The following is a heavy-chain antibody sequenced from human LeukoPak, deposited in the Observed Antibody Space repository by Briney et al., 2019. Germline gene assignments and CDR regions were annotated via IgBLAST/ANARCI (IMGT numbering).Heavy chain of an antibody. CDR3: TRGWDL. Sequence: RASVKVSCKASGYRFTSSDINWVRQAPGQGLEWMGWINPDSGDTGYAEKFQGRLTIAGDTSITTAYMELTNLKSEDTAVYYCTRGWDLWGQGTLVTVSS. CDR1: GYRFTSSD. J-gene: IGHJ5*02. CDR2: INPDSGDT. V-gene: IGHV1-8*03.